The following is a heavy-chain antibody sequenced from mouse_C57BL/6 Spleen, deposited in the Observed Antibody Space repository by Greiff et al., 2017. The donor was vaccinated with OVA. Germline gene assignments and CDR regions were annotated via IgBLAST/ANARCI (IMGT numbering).Heavy chain of an antibody. CDR1: GYSITSGYY. CDR2: ISYDGSN. CDR3: ARDGDYDNAMDY. Sequence: EVQVVESGPGLVKPSQSLSLTCSVTGYSITSGYYWNWIRQFPGNKLEWMGYISYDGSNNYNPSLKNRISITRDTSKNQFFLKLNSVTTEDTATYYCARDGDYDNAMDYWGQGTSVTVSS. J-gene: IGHJ4*01. D-gene: IGHD2-4*01. V-gene: IGHV3-6*01.